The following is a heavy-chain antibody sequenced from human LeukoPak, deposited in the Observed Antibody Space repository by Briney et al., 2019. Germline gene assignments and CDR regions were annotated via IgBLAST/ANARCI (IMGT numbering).Heavy chain of an antibody. CDR2: ISSSSSYI. CDR1: GFTFSSYS. D-gene: IGHD6-6*01. CDR3: ARGGQQLVAEEPDY. Sequence: GGSLRLSCAASGFTFSSYSMNWVRQAPGKGLEWVSSISSSSSYIYYADSVKGRFTISRDNAKNSLYLQMNSLRAEDTAVYYCARGGQQLVAEEPDYWGQGTLVTVSS. J-gene: IGHJ4*02. V-gene: IGHV3-21*01.